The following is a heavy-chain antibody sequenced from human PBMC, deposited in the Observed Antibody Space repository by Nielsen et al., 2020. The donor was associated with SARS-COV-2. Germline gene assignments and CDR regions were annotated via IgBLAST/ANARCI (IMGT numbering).Heavy chain of an antibody. V-gene: IGHV3-73*01. CDR3: ASLLRAHDYGDYYYYYGMDV. J-gene: IGHJ6*02. CDR2: IRSKANSYAT. CDR1: GFTFSGSA. D-gene: IGHD4-17*01. Sequence: GESLKISCAASGFTFSGSAMHWVRQASGKGLEWVGRIRSKANSYATAYAASVKGRFTISRDDSKNTAYLQMNSLRAEDTAVYYCASLLRAHDYGDYYYYYGMDVWGQGTTVTVSS.